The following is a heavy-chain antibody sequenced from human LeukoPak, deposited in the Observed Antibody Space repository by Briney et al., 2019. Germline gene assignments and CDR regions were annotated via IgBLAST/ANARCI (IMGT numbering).Heavy chain of an antibody. CDR2: FFHSGST. J-gene: IGHJ2*01. Sequence: PSETLSLTCTVSGYSISSGYYWGWIRQPPGKGLEWIGNFFHSGSTYYNPSLKSRVTISVDTSKNQFSLKLSSVTAADTALYYCARGDQYCTSTTCHRWYFDLWGRGTLVTASS. V-gene: IGHV4-38-2*02. CDR1: GYSISSGYY. CDR3: ARGDQYCTSTTCHRWYFDL. D-gene: IGHD2-2*01.